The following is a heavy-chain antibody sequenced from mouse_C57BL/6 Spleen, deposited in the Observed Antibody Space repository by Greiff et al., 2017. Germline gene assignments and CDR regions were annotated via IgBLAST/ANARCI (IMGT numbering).Heavy chain of an antibody. CDR2: IRNKANGYTT. V-gene: IGHV7-3*01. D-gene: IGHD6-2*01. Sequence: EVQVVESGGGLVQPGGSLSLSCAASGFTFTDYYMSWVRQPPGKALEWLGFIRNKANGYTTEYSASVKGRFTISRDNSQSILYLQMNALRAEDSATYYCARSRYLYYFDYWGQGTTLTVSS. J-gene: IGHJ2*01. CDR1: GFTFTDYY. CDR3: ARSRYLYYFDY.